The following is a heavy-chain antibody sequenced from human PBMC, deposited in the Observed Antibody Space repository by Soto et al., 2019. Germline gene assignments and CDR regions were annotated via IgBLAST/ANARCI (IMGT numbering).Heavy chain of an antibody. CDR2: IWYDGSNK. CDR3: XXXXXXXFDI. Sequence: QVQLVESGGGVVQPGRSLRLSCAASGFTFSSYGMHWXXXXXXKGLEWVAVIWYDGSNKYYADSVKGRFTISRDNXXXXXXXXXXXXXXXXXXXXXXXXXXXXXFDIWGQGTMVTVSS. J-gene: IGHJ3*02. V-gene: IGHV3-33*01. CDR1: GFTFSSYG.